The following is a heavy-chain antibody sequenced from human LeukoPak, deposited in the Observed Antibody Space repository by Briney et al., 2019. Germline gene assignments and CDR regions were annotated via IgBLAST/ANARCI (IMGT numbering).Heavy chain of an antibody. CDR2: INHSGST. CDR3: ARGLTAARYFDY. V-gene: IGHV4-34*01. J-gene: IGHJ4*02. D-gene: IGHD6-6*01. CDR1: GGSFSGYC. Sequence: MSSETLSLTCAVYGGSFSGYCWSWIRQPPGKGLEWIGEINHSGSTNYNPSLKSRVTISVDTSKNQFSLKLSSVTAADTAVYYCARGLTAARYFDYWGQGTLVTVSS.